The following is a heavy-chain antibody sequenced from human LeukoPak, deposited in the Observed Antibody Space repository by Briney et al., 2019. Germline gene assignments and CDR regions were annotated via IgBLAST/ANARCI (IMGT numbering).Heavy chain of an antibody. V-gene: IGHV3-7*01. D-gene: IGHD3-10*01. Sequence: GGPLRLSCAASGFTFSSHWMTWVRQAPGKGLEWVANIKQDGSEKYYVDSVKGRFTISRDNAKNSLYLQMNSLRAEDTAVYYCARDYWFGESYFDYWGQGTLVTVSS. CDR1: GFTFSSHW. CDR3: ARDYWFGESYFDY. CDR2: IKQDGSEK. J-gene: IGHJ4*02.